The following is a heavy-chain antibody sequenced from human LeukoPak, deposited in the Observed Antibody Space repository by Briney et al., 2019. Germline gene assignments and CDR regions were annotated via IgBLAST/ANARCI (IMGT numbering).Heavy chain of an antibody. CDR3: ARNLYRAFDY. Sequence: SQTLSLTCTVSGGSISSGGYYWSWIRQHPGKGLEWIGYIYYSGSTYYNPSLKSRVTISVATSKNQFSLKLSSVTAADTAVYYCARNLYRAFDYWGQGTLVTVSS. J-gene: IGHJ4*02. V-gene: IGHV4-31*03. CDR2: IYYSGST. CDR1: GGSISSGGYY. D-gene: IGHD4-11*01.